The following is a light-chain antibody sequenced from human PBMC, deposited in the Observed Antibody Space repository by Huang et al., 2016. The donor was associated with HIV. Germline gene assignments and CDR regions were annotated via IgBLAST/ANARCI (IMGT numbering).Light chain of an antibody. Sequence: EVVLTQSPGTLSGSPGERANLSCRASQSVSTNLAWYQCKPGQAPRLLLVSASTRATDIPARFRGSGSGTDFTLTISSLESEDFAVYYCQQYDNWPPRTFGGGTRVDIK. CDR1: QSVSTN. CDR3: QQYDNWPPRT. CDR2: SAS. J-gene: IGKJ4*01. V-gene: IGKV3-15*01.